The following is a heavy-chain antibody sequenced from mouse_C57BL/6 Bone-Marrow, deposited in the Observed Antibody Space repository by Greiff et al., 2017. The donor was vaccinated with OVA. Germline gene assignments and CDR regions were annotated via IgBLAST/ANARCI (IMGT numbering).Heavy chain of an antibody. Sequence: QVQLKQSGPGLVQPSQSLSITCTVSGFSLTSYGVHWVRQSPGKGLEWLGVIWSSGSTDYNAAFISRLSISKDNSKSQVFFKMNSLQADDTAIYYCARKSPIYYDYMYYFDYWGQGTTLTVSS. D-gene: IGHD2-4*01. CDR3: ARKSPIYYDYMYYFDY. V-gene: IGHV2-2*01. J-gene: IGHJ2*01. CDR1: GFSLTSYG. CDR2: IWSSGST.